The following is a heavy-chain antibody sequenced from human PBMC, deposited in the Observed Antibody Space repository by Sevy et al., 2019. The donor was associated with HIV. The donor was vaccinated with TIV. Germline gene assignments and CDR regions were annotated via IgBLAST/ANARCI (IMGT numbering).Heavy chain of an antibody. CDR1: GGTFSSYG. V-gene: IGHV1-69*13. J-gene: IGHJ4*02. CDR2: IIPILGTV. D-gene: IGHD3-22*01. CDR3: STTKDYYDSSGSPFDF. Sequence: ASVKVSCKASGGTFSSYGISWVRQAPGQGLEWMGGIIPILGTVNYAQKFQGRVTITADESTKTAYMELSSLRSEDTAVYYCSTTKDYYDSSGSPFDFWGQGTLVTVSS.